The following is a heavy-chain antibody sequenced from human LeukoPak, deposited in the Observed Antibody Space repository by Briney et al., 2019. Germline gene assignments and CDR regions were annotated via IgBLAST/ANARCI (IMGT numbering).Heavy chain of an antibody. D-gene: IGHD4-23*01. J-gene: IGHJ4*02. CDR3: AANGGPFDF. V-gene: IGHV3-7*05. CDR1: GCTFSSYL. Sequence: VGSLRLSCAASGCTFSSYLMSWVRQAPGKWLEWVGNINQHWTDKYYADSVRGRFNISKDNAKNSLYLQMNSLRAEDTAVYYCAANGGPFDFWGQGTLVTVSS. CDR2: INQHWTDK.